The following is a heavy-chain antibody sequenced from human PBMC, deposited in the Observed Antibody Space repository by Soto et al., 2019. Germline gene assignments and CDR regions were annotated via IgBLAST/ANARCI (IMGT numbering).Heavy chain of an antibody. CDR3: AVGTPHDY. CDR1: GFTFSSYA. CDR2: ISYDGSNK. V-gene: IGHV3-30-3*01. Sequence: GGSLRLSCAASGFTFSSYAMHWVRQAPGKGLEWVAVISYDGSNKYYADSVKGRFTISRDNSKNTLYLQMNSLRAEDTAVYYCAVGTPHDYWGQGTLVTVSS. D-gene: IGHD1-1*01. J-gene: IGHJ4*02.